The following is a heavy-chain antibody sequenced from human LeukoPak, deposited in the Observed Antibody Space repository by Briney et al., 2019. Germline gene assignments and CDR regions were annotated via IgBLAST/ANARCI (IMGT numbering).Heavy chain of an antibody. J-gene: IGHJ4*02. CDR3: AMEYSSSWSY. V-gene: IGHV1-69*05. CDR1: GGTFSSYA. Sequence: ASVKVSCKASGGTFSSYAISWVRQAPGQGLEWMGGIIPIFGTANYAQKFQGRVTITTDEPTSTAYMELSSLRSEDTAVHYCAMEYSSSWSYWGQGTLVTVSS. D-gene: IGHD6-6*01. CDR2: IIPIFGTA.